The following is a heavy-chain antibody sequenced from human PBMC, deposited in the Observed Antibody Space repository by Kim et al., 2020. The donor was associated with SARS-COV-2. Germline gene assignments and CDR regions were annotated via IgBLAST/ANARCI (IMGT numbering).Heavy chain of an antibody. CDR1: GYTFTSYG. CDR3: ARFLSVYGDYQNYYGMDV. CDR2: ISAYNGNT. Sequence: ASVKVSCKASGYTFTSYGISWVRQAPGQGLEWMGWISAYNGNTNYAQKLQGRVTMTTDTSTSTAYMELRSLRSDDTAVYYCARFLSVYGDYQNYYGMDVWGQGTTVTVSS. J-gene: IGHJ6*02. V-gene: IGHV1-18*01. D-gene: IGHD4-17*01.